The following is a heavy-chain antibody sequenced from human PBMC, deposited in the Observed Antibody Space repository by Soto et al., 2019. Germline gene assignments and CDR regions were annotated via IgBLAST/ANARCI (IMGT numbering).Heavy chain of an antibody. CDR2: IYHSGST. D-gene: IGHD3-10*01. Sequence: PSETLSLTCTVSGGSISSSNWWSWVRQPPGKGLEWIGEIYHSGSTNYNPSLKSRVTISVDKSKNQFSLKLSSVTAADTAVYYCARGYYYGSGSYLYYYYYGMDVWGQGTTVTVSS. CDR3: ARGYYYGSGSYLYYYYYGMDV. V-gene: IGHV4-4*02. J-gene: IGHJ6*02. CDR1: GGSISSSNW.